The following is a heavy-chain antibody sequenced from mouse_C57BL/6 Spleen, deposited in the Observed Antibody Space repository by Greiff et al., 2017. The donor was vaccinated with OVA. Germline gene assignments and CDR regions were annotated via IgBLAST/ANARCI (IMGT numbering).Heavy chain of an antibody. Sequence: HVKLQQSGPELVKPGASVKLSCKASGYTFTNYYINWLKQSHGHSLEWIGYFYPYNGCTKYNEKFKGKATLTVDKSSSTAYMELHRLTSDDSAVYFCARSSSKACFAYWGQGTTLTVSA. CDR3: ARSSSKACFAY. CDR2: FYPYNGCT. J-gene: IGHJ2*01. D-gene: IGHD2-10*02. CDR1: GYTFTNYY. V-gene: IGHV1-85*01.